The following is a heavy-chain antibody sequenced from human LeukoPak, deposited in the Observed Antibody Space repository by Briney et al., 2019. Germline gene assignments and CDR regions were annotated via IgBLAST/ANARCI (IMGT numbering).Heavy chain of an antibody. CDR1: GGSICSYY. V-gene: IGHV4-59*08. CDR2: IYYSGST. D-gene: IGHD4-17*01. Sequence: SETLSLTCTVSGGSICSYYWSWIRQRPGKGLEWIGYIYYSGSTNCNPSLKSRVTISVDQPKHQFSLQVSSVPAADTAVYYCARYALSYGAYGMDVWGQGTTVTVSS. CDR3: ARYALSYGAYGMDV. J-gene: IGHJ6*02.